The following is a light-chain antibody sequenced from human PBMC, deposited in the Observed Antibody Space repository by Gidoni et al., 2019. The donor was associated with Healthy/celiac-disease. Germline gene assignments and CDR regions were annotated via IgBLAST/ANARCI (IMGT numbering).Light chain of an antibody. J-gene: IGKJ2*01. V-gene: IGKV3-15*01. Sequence: EIVMTQSPATLSVSPGERATLPCRASQSVSSNLAWYQQKPGQAPRLLIYGASPRATGIPARFSGSGSGTEFTLTISSLQSEDFAVYYCQQYNNWPPGDTFGQGTKLEIK. CDR2: GAS. CDR1: QSVSSN. CDR3: QQYNNWPPGDT.